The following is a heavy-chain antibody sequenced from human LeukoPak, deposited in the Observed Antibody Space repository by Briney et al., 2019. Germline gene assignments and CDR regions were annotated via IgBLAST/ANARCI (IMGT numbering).Heavy chain of an antibody. CDR2: INHSGCT. D-gene: IGHD2-2*01. CDR1: GGSFSGYY. J-gene: IGHJ6*03. Sequence: PSETLSLTCAVYGGSFSGYYWSWIRQPPGKGLEWIGEINHSGCTNYNPSLKSRVTISVDTSKNQFSLKLSSVTAADTAVYYCAREGYPRRYCSSTSCRSGYYYMDVWGKGTTVTVSS. CDR3: AREGYPRRYCSSTSCRSGYYYMDV. V-gene: IGHV4-34*01.